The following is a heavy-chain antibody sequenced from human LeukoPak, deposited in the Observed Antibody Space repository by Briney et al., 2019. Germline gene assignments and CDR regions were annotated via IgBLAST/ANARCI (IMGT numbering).Heavy chain of an antibody. CDR3: ARDPAAVAVRGSAFDI. V-gene: IGHV3-30-3*01. CDR2: ISYDGSNK. J-gene: IGHJ3*02. CDR1: GFTFNRYA. Sequence: GRSLRLSCAASGFTFNRYAIHWVRQAPGKGLERVAVISYDGSNKYYADSVKGRFTISRDNSKNTMYLQMNSLRAEDTAVYYCARDPAAVAVRGSAFDIWGQGTMVTVSS. D-gene: IGHD3-10*01.